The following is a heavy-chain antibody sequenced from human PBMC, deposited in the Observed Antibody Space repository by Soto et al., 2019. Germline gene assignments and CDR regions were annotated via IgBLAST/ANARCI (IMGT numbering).Heavy chain of an antibody. Sequence: EVQLLESGGGLVQPGGSLRLSCAASGFTFNTFEMSWVRQARGRGLEWVSFISDDSSRTYYADAVKGRFTISRDNSKYTLYLQMNSLTAEDTAVYACVKGGWLDFWGQGTLVTVSS. CDR2: ISDDSSRT. J-gene: IGHJ5*01. D-gene: IGHD3-16*01. CDR1: GFTFNTFE. CDR3: VKGGWLDF. V-gene: IGHV3-23*01.